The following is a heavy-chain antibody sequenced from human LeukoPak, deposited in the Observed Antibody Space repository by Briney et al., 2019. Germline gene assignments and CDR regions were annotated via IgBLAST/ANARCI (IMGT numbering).Heavy chain of an antibody. CDR1: GYTFTTYA. CDR3: ARDLRNRIAAAGYFDY. D-gene: IGHD6-13*01. V-gene: IGHV1-3*01. Sequence: ASVKVSCKASGYTFTTYAMHWVRQAPGQRLEWMGWINAGNGNTKYSQKFQGRVTITRDTSASTAYMELSSLRSEDTAVYYWARDLRNRIAAAGYFDYWGQGTLVTVSS. J-gene: IGHJ4*02. CDR2: INAGNGNT.